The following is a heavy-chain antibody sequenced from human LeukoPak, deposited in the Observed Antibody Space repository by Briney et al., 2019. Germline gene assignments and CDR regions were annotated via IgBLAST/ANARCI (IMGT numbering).Heavy chain of an antibody. Sequence: PGGSLRLSCAASGFTFSRNAMNWVRQAPGKGLEWVSFISSSSNYMSYADSVRGRFTISRDNAKNSLYLQMNSLRAEDTAVYYCARPLDSSNNYFDYWGQGTLVTVSA. J-gene: IGHJ4*02. CDR3: ARPLDSSNNYFDY. V-gene: IGHV3-21*01. D-gene: IGHD6-13*01. CDR2: ISSSSNYM. CDR1: GFTFSRNA.